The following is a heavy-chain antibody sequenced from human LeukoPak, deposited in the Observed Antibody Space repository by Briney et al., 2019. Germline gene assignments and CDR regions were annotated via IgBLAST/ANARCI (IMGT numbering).Heavy chain of an antibody. J-gene: IGHJ3*02. D-gene: IGHD3-9*01. CDR2: IRSKAYGGTT. V-gene: IGHV3-49*03. CDR3: TRDLRLPVLRYFDWPRPKNDAFDI. CDR1: GFTFGDYA. Sequence: GGSLRLSCTASGFTFGDYAMSWFRQAPGKGLEWVGFIRSKAYGGTTEYAASVKGRFTISRDDSKSIAYLQMNSLKTEDTAVYYCTRDLRLPVLRYFDWPRPKNDAFDIWGQGTMVTVSS.